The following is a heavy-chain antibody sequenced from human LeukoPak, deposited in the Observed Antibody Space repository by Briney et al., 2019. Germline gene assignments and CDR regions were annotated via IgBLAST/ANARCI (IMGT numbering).Heavy chain of an antibody. J-gene: IGHJ1*01. D-gene: IGHD3-10*01. V-gene: IGHV3-7*01. Sequence: GGSLRLSCAAYGFTFSSYWMSWVRQAPGKGLEWVANIKQDGSEKYYVDSVKGRFTISRDNAKNSLYLQMNSLRAEDTAVYYCARDRSGDFQHWGQGTLVTVSS. CDR3: ARDRSGDFQH. CDR2: IKQDGSEK. CDR1: GFTFSSYW.